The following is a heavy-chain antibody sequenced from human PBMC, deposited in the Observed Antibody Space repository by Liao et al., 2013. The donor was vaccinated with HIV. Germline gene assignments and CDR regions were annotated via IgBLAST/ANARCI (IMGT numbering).Heavy chain of an antibody. V-gene: IGHV4-59*10. D-gene: IGHD6-13*01. Sequence: QVQLQQWGAGLLKPSETLSLTCTVSGDSFSSYYWSWIRQPAGKGLEWIGRLYSSGHTNFNPSLKSRVTMSMDTSNNQFSLRLSSVTAADTAVYYCARDRSWDFDYWGQGTLVTVSS. CDR3: ARDRSWDFDY. CDR1: GDSFSSYY. J-gene: IGHJ4*02. CDR2: LYSSGHT.